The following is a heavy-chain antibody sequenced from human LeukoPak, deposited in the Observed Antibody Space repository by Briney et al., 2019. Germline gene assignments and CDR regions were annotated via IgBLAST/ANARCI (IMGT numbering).Heavy chain of an antibody. Sequence: KPSETLSLTCTVSGGSISSYYWSWIRQPPGKGLEWIGYIYYSGSTNYNPSLKSRVTISVDTSKNQLSLKLSSVTAADTAVYYCARGGTYYYDSSGYFPFDYWGQGTLVTVSS. CDR1: GGSISSYY. D-gene: IGHD3-22*01. CDR2: IYYSGST. CDR3: ARGGTYYYDSSGYFPFDY. J-gene: IGHJ4*02. V-gene: IGHV4-59*01.